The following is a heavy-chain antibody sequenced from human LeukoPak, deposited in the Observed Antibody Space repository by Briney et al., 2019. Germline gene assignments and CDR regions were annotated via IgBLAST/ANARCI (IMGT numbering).Heavy chain of an antibody. CDR1: GFTFSSYS. V-gene: IGHV3-48*01. J-gene: IGHJ4*02. Sequence: GGSLRLSCAASGFTFSSYSMNWVRQAPGKGLEWLSYISTSSTTIYYADSVKGRFTISRDNAKNSLYLQMNSLRAEDTAVYYCARDKYYYDSSGGGYYFDYWGQGTLVTDSS. D-gene: IGHD3-22*01. CDR2: ISTSSTTI. CDR3: ARDKYYYDSSGGGYYFDY.